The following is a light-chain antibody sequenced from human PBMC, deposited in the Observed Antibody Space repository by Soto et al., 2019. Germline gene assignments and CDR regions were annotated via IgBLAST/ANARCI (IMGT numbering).Light chain of an antibody. CDR3: QQYNSSYT. Sequence: DIHMTQSPSTLSASVGDRVTIACRGSQSISSWLAWYKQKRGKAPKLLIYDASSLESGVPSRFSGSGSGTEFTLTISSLQPDDFATYYCQQYNSSYTFGQGTKVDIK. CDR1: QSISSW. J-gene: IGKJ2*01. V-gene: IGKV1-5*01. CDR2: DAS.